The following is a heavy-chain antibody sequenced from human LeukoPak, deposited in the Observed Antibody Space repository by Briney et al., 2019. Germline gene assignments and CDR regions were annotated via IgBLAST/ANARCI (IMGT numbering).Heavy chain of an antibody. V-gene: IGHV3-74*01. Sequence: GGSLRLSCAASGFTFSSYWMHWVRQAPGKGLVWVSRINSDGSSTSYADSVKGRFTISRDNAKNTLYLQMNSLRAEDTAVYYCARGGSYYSHDAFDIWGQGTMVTVSS. CDR1: GFTFSSYW. CDR3: ARGGSYYSHDAFDI. CDR2: INSDGSST. D-gene: IGHD1-26*01. J-gene: IGHJ3*02.